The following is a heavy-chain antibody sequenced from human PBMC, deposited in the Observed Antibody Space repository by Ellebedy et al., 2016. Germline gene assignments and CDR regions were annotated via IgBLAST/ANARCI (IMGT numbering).Heavy chain of an antibody. Sequence: SETLSLTXTVSGGSISSGGYYWSWIRQPPGKGLEWIGEINHSGSTNYNPSLKSRVTMSVDTSKNQFSLKLSSVTAADTAVYYCARDSVGATTGDFDYWGQGTLVTVSS. J-gene: IGHJ4*02. CDR3: ARDSVGATTGDFDY. D-gene: IGHD1-26*01. V-gene: IGHV4-61*08. CDR1: GGSISSGGYY. CDR2: INHSGST.